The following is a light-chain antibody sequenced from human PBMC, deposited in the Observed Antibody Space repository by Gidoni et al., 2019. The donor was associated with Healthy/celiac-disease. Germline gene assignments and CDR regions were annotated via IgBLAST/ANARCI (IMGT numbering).Light chain of an antibody. Sequence: DIQMTQSPSSLSASVGDRVTITCRASQSISSYVNWYQQKPGKAPKLLIDAASSLKSGVPSRFSGSGSGTDFTLTISSLQPEDFETYYCQQSYSTPFTFGPGTKVDIK. V-gene: IGKV1-39*01. CDR2: AAS. CDR1: QSISSY. J-gene: IGKJ3*01. CDR3: QQSYSTPFT.